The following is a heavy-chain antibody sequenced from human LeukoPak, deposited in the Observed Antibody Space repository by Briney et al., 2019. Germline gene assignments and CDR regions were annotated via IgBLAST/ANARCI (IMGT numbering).Heavy chain of an antibody. V-gene: IGHV3-23*01. CDR3: AKDGDSSGYYYYYYYYMDV. CDR2: ISGSGGST. Sequence: GGSLRLSCAASGFTFSSYAMSWVRQAPGKGLEWVSAISGSGGSTYYADSVKGRFTISRDNSKNTLYLQMNSLRAEDTAVYYCAKDGDSSGYYYYYYYYMDVWGKGTTVTVSS. D-gene: IGHD3-22*01. J-gene: IGHJ6*03. CDR1: GFTFSSYA.